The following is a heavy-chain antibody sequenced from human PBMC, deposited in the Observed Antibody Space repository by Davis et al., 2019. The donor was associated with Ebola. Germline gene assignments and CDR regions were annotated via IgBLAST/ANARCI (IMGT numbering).Heavy chain of an antibody. CDR2: IYPGDSDT. Sequence: GESLKISCTGSGYTFTSYWIAWVRQVPGKGLEWMGIIYPGDSDTRYSPSFQGQVTISVDESTSTAYLQWTSLKASDSGIYYCARLAGSSWYNGMDVWGQGTTVTVSS. V-gene: IGHV5-51*01. CDR1: GYTFTSYW. CDR3: ARLAGSSWYNGMDV. J-gene: IGHJ6*02. D-gene: IGHD6-13*01.